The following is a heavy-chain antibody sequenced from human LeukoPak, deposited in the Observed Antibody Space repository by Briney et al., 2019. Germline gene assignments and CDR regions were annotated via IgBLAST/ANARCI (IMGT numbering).Heavy chain of an antibody. CDR3: ARDIAAAGTPLGY. J-gene: IGHJ4*02. Sequence: ASVKVSCKASGYTFTGYYMHWVQQAPGQGLEWMGWLNPKRGGTNYAQKFQGRVTMTRDTSISTAYMELSRLRSDDTAVYYCARDIAAAGTPLGYWGQGTLVTVSS. CDR1: GYTFTGYY. D-gene: IGHD6-13*01. V-gene: IGHV1-2*02. CDR2: LNPKRGGT.